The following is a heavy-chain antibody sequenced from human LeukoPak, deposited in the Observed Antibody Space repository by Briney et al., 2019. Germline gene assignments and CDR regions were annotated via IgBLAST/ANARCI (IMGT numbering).Heavy chain of an antibody. V-gene: IGHV1-69*13. Sequence: GASVKVSCKASAYTFTSYAISWVRQAPGQGLEWMGGIIPIFGTANYAQKFQGRVTITADESTSTAYMELSSLRSEDTAVYYCARVRAVAGISYYFDYWAREPWSPSPQ. J-gene: IGHJ4*02. CDR3: ARVRAVAGISYYFDY. D-gene: IGHD6-19*01. CDR2: IIPIFGTA. CDR1: AYTFTSYA.